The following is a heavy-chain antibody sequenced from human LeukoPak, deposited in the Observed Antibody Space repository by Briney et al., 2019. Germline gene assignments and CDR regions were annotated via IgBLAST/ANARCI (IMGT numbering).Heavy chain of an antibody. D-gene: IGHD6-13*01. V-gene: IGHV3-23*01. CDR2: ISGSGGST. J-gene: IGHJ4*02. Sequence: GGSLRLSCAASGFTFSSYVMSWVRQAPGKGLEWVSGISGSGGSTYYADSVKGRFTISRDNSKNTLYLQMNSLRAEDTAVYYCAKDFNRIAAADCSDYWGQGTLVTVSS. CDR1: GFTFSSYV. CDR3: AKDFNRIAAADCSDY.